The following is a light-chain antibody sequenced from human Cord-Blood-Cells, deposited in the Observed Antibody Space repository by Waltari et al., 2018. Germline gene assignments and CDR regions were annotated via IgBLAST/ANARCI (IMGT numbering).Light chain of an antibody. CDR2: ENN. J-gene: IGLJ3*02. CDR1: SSNIGTNY. CDR3: GTWDSSLSVWV. Sequence: QSVLTQPPSVSAAPGQKVTISCSGSSSNIGTNYVSWYQKLPGTAPKLPIYENNKRPSGIPDRFSASKSGTSATLGISGPQTWEEADYYCGTWDSSLSVWVFGGGTKLTVL. V-gene: IGLV1-51*02.